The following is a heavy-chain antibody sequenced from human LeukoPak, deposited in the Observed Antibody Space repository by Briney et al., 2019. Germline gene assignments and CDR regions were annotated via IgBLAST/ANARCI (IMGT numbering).Heavy chain of an antibody. CDR2: INPSGGST. D-gene: IGHD2-2*01. V-gene: IGHV1-46*01. J-gene: IGHJ4*02. Sequence: GASVKVSCKASGYTFTSYYMHWVRQAPGQGLEWMGIINPSGGSTSYAQKFQGRVTMIRDTSTSTVYMELSSLRSEDTAVYYCSSCSSTSCTDYWGQGTLVTVSS. CDR3: SSCSSTSCTDY. CDR1: GYTFTSYY.